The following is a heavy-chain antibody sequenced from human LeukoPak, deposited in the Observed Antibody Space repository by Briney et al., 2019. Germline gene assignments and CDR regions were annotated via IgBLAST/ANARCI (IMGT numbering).Heavy chain of an antibody. J-gene: IGHJ3*02. CDR2: IYNSGRT. CDR3: ARVGPQQLHPDAFDI. D-gene: IGHD6-13*01. CDR1: GASISSYD. V-gene: IGHV4-59*01. Sequence: PSETLSLTCAVSGASISSYDWSWIRQPPGKGLEWIGGIYNSGRTNDNPSLKSRVTISKDTSKNQVSLNLRSVTAADTAVYYCARVGPQQLHPDAFDIWGQGTMVTVSS.